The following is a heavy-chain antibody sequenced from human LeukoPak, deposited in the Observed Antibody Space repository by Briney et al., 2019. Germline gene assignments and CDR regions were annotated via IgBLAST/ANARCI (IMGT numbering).Heavy chain of an antibody. D-gene: IGHD4-17*01. CDR2: IYYSGST. Sequence: SETLSLTCTVSGGSISSYYWSWIRQPPGKGLEWIGYIYYSGSTNYNPSLKSRVTISVDTSKNQFSLKLSSVTAADTAVYYCARRPDYGDYLGAFDIWGQGTMVTVSS. V-gene: IGHV4-59*08. CDR1: GGSISSYY. J-gene: IGHJ3*02. CDR3: ARRPDYGDYLGAFDI.